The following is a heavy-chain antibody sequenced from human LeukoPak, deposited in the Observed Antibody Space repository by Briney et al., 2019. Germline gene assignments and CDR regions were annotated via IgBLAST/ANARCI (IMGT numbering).Heavy chain of an antibody. D-gene: IGHD3-22*01. Sequence: SVTVSCKASGGTFSSYAISWVRQAPGQGLEWMGRIIPIFGTANYAQKFQGRVTITTDESTSTAYMELSSLRSEDTAVYYCAREVYYDSSGYYNWGQGTLVTVSS. CDR2: IIPIFGTA. CDR1: GGTFSSYA. CDR3: AREVYYDSSGYYN. V-gene: IGHV1-69*05. J-gene: IGHJ4*02.